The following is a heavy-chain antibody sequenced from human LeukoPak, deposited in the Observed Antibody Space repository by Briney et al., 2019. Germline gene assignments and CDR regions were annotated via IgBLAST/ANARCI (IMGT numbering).Heavy chain of an antibody. V-gene: IGHV3-7*01. D-gene: IGHD3-3*01. Sequence: GGSLRLSCAASGFTFSSYWMSWVRQAPGKGLEWVANIKQDGSEKYYVDSVKGRFTISRDNAKNSLYLQMNSLRAEDTAVYYCARVSGETYYDFWSGYYLDYWGQGTLVTVSS. J-gene: IGHJ4*02. CDR1: GFTFSSYW. CDR2: IKQDGSEK. CDR3: ARVSGETYYDFWSGYYLDY.